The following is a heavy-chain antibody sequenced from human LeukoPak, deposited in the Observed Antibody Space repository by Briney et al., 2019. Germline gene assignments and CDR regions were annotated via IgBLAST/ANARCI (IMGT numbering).Heavy chain of an antibody. J-gene: IGHJ4*02. D-gene: IGHD5-24*01. Sequence: PGGSLRLSCATSGFTFSSYGMHWVRQVPGKVLEWVTVISHDAKSTYHVDSVKGRFTISRDNAKNSLFLQMNSLRAEDTAMYYCVRDKARAAITGSVLDNWGQGTLVTVSS. CDR1: GFTFSSYG. CDR2: ISHDAKST. V-gene: IGHV3-33*08. CDR3: VRDKARAAITGSVLDN.